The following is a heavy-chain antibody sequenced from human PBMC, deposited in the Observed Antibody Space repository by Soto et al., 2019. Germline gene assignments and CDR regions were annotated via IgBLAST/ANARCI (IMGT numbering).Heavy chain of an antibody. CDR2: ISYDGGNI. V-gene: IGHV3-30-3*01. D-gene: IGHD3-22*01. CDR1: GFTFSNYA. J-gene: IGHJ4*02. CDR3: ATSRSSGYYYPFDF. Sequence: QVQLVESGGGVVQPGKSLRLSCAASGFTFSNYAIHWVRQGPGKGLELVAMISYDGGNIRYADSVKGRCTISRDNSKNPLYLQMNSLRTEDTAVYYCATSRSSGYYYPFDFWGQGTLVTVSS.